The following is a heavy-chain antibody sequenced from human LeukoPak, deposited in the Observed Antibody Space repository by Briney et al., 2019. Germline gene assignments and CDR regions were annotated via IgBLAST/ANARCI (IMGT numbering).Heavy chain of an antibody. CDR1: GFTFSNYW. CDR3: AKDRLAAYSGYDDGTRGFDY. J-gene: IGHJ4*02. D-gene: IGHD5-12*01. V-gene: IGHV3-74*01. CDR2: INSDGINT. Sequence: PGGSLRLSCAASGFTFSNYWMHWVRQAPGKGLVWVSRINSDGINTSYADSVKGRFTISRDNAKNTLNLQMNSLRAEDTAVYYCAKDRLAAYSGYDDGTRGFDYWGQGTLVTVSS.